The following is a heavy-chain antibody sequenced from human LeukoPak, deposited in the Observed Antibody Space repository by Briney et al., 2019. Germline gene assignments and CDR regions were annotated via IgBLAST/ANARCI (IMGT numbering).Heavy chain of an antibody. D-gene: IGHD6-19*01. J-gene: IGHJ4*02. CDR2: IYYSGST. Sequence: SETLSLTCTVSGGSISSYYWSWIRQPPGKGLEWIGYIYYSGSTNYNPSLKSRVTISVDTSKNQFSLKLSSATAADTAVYYCARDRAVAGQGFDYWGQGTLVTVSS. V-gene: IGHV4-59*01. CDR1: GGSISSYY. CDR3: ARDRAVAGQGFDY.